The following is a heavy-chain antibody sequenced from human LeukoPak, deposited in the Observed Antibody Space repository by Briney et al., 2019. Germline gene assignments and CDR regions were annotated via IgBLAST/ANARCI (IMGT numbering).Heavy chain of an antibody. Sequence: GRSLRLSCEVSGFTFSSYGMHWVRQAPGKGLEWVAVISYVGANKFYEDSVKGRFTISRDNSKNTLYLQMNSLRAEDTALYYCVKGRGDGDYNFYGMDVWGQGTTVTVSS. CDR2: ISYVGANK. CDR3: VKGRGDGDYNFYGMDV. J-gene: IGHJ6*02. CDR1: GFTFSSYG. V-gene: IGHV3-30*18. D-gene: IGHD4-17*01.